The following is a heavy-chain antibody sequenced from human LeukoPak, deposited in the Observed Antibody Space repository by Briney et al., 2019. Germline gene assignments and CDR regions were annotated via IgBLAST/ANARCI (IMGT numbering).Heavy chain of an antibody. Sequence: PSGTLSLTCTVSGGSISSGDYYWSWIRQPPGKGLEWIGYIYYSGSTYYNPSLKSRVTISVDTSKNQFSLKLSSVTAADTAVYYCASGAIDYGDYAGFDYWGQGTLVTVSS. V-gene: IGHV4-30-4*01. J-gene: IGHJ4*02. CDR2: IYYSGST. CDR1: GGSISSGDYY. D-gene: IGHD4-17*01. CDR3: ASGAIDYGDYAGFDY.